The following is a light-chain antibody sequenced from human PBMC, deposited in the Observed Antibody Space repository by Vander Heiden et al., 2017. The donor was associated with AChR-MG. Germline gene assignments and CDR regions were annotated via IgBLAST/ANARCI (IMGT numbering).Light chain of an antibody. CDR2: AAS. CDR1: QSISTF. Sequence: DIQMTQSPSSLSASVGDRVTITCRASQSISTFLNWYQQKPGRAPNLLIYAASTLRSGVPSRFSGSGSGTDFTLTITSLQPEDFATYFCQQSYSTWYTFGQGTKLEIK. J-gene: IGKJ2*01. CDR3: QQSYSTWYT. V-gene: IGKV1-39*01.